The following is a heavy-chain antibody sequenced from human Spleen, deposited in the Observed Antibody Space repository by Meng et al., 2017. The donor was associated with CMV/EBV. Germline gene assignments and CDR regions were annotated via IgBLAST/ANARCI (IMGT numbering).Heavy chain of an antibody. J-gene: IGHJ4*02. V-gene: IGHV3-7*01. CDR2: IKQDGSEK. Sequence: ASGVTFSSYWMSWVRQAPGKGLEWVANIKQDGSEKYYVDSVKGRFTISRDNAKNSLYLQMNGLRAEDTAVYYCARLTYSSGWYPFDCWGQGTLVTVSS. D-gene: IGHD6-19*01. CDR1: GVTFSSYW. CDR3: ARLTYSSGWYPFDC.